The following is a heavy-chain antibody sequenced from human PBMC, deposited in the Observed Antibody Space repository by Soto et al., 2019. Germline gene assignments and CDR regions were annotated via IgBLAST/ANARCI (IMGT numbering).Heavy chain of an antibody. CDR3: AKGLGGTTEWGLGDY. D-gene: IGHD3-3*01. J-gene: IGHJ4*02. CDR2: ISGSGGST. CDR1: GFTFSSYA. V-gene: IGHV3-23*01. Sequence: GGSLRLSCAASGFTFSSYAMSWVRQAPGKGLEWVSAISGSGGSTYYADSVKGRFTISRDNSKNTLYLQMNSLRAEDTAVYYCAKGLGGTTEWGLGDYWGQGTLVTVSS.